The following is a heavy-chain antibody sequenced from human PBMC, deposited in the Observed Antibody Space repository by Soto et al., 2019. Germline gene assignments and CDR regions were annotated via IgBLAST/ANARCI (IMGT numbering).Heavy chain of an antibody. D-gene: IGHD6-13*01. CDR1: GFTFSSYA. V-gene: IGHV3-30-3*01. CDR2: ISYDGSNK. J-gene: IGHJ4*02. Sequence: PGGSLRLSCAASGFTFSSYAMHGVRQAPGKGLECVAVISYDGSNKYYADSVKGRFTISRDNSKNTLYLQMNSLRAEDTAVYYCARGGDLGYSDYFDYWGQGTLVTVSS. CDR3: ARGGDLGYSDYFDY.